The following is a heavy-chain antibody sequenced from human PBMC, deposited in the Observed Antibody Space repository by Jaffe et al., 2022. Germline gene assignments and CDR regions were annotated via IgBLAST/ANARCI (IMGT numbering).Heavy chain of an antibody. CDR2: INHSGST. D-gene: IGHD3-10*01. J-gene: IGHJ4*02. CDR3: ARGRAPYGSKSYYTVYYFEY. CDR1: GGSFRGYY. V-gene: IGHV4-34*01. Sequence: QVQLQQWGAGLLKPSETLSLTCAVYGGSFRGYYWNWIRQPPGKGLEWIGEINHSGSTNYNPSLKSRVTISVDTSKNQFSLKLSSVTAADTAVYYCARGRAPYGSKSYYTVYYFEYWGQGTLVTVSS.